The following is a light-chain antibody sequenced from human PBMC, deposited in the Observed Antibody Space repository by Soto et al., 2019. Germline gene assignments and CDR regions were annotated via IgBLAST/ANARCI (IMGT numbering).Light chain of an antibody. CDR1: QSVSRY. Sequence: EIVLTQSPAILSMSPGESATLSCRASQSVSRYFAWYQQKPGQAPRLLIYDASNRATGVPARFSGSGSGTDFTLTISSLEPEDFAVYYCQQRRYWPVTFGQGTKVEIK. V-gene: IGKV3-11*01. J-gene: IGKJ1*01. CDR2: DAS. CDR3: QQRRYWPVT.